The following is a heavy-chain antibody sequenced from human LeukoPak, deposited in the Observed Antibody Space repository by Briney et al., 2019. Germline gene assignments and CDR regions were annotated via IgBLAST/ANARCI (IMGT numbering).Heavy chain of an antibody. CDR2: IYYSGST. D-gene: IGHD3-22*01. CDR1: GGSISSYY. J-gene: IGHJ4*02. CDR3: ARDLGDGRGYSIDY. Sequence: SETLSLTCTVSGGSISSYYWSWIRQPPGKGLEWIGYIYYSGSTKYNPSLKSRVTISVDTSKNQFSLKLSSVTAADTAVYYCARDLGDGRGYSIDYWGQGTLVTVSP. V-gene: IGHV4-59*01.